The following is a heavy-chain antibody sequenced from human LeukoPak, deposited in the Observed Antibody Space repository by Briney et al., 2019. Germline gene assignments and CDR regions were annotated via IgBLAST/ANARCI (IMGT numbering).Heavy chain of an antibody. Sequence: GESLKISCQTSGYSFNSFWISWVRQMPGKGLEWMGRINPSDSYTNYNPSFQGHVTISLDKSIRTAYLQWSSLKASDTAMYYCAAQVSVSGFVSWGQGTPVTVSS. V-gene: IGHV5-10-1*01. CDR2: INPSDSYT. J-gene: IGHJ4*02. CDR1: GYSFNSFW. CDR3: AAQVSVSGFVS. D-gene: IGHD5/OR15-5a*01.